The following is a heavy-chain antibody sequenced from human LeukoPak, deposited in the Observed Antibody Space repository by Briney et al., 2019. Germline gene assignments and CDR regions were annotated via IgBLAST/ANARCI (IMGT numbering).Heavy chain of an antibody. V-gene: IGHV3-7*01. J-gene: IGHJ4*02. CDR1: GFSFNGDW. CDR2: IKPDGSQK. Sequence: GGSLRLSCVASGFSFNGDWMTWVRQAPGKGLEWVANIKPDGSQKYYVDSVKGRFTISRDSAEKSLFLQMNSLRAEDTAVYYCVRDGPAFLDFDYWGQGTLVTVSS. CDR3: VRDGPAFLDFDY. D-gene: IGHD2-2*01.